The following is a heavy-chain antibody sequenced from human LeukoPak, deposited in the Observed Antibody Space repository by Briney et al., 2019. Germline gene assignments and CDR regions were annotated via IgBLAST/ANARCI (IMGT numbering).Heavy chain of an antibody. CDR3: ARGSSRGYTYAFDY. Sequence: ASVKVSCKASGYTFTDYYIHWVRQAPGQGLEWMGWISPNRGGSNYAQKFQGRVTMTRDTSINTAYMELSRLRSDDAAVYFCARGSSRGYTYAFDYWGQGTLVSVSS. J-gene: IGHJ4*02. CDR2: ISPNRGGS. D-gene: IGHD5-18*01. V-gene: IGHV1-2*02. CDR1: GYTFTDYY.